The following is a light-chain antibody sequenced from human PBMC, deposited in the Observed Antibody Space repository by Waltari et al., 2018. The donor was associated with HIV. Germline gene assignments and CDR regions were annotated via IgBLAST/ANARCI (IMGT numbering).Light chain of an antibody. Sequence: QSVLTQPPSVSGAPGQRVTIFCPGRSSHIGAGHAVHWYQLLPGNAPKVVISDNIDRPAGVPARFSGSRSGTSASLAINELRAEDEADYYCHSHAGNLGVFGGGTKVTVL. J-gene: IGLJ3*02. CDR1: SSHIGAGHA. V-gene: IGLV1-40*01. CDR3: HSHAGNLGV. CDR2: DNI.